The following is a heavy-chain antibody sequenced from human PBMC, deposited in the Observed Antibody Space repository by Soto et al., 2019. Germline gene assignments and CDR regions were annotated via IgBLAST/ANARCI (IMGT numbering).Heavy chain of an antibody. CDR3: ARDNFSGGSCYSDARMDV. J-gene: IGHJ6*02. CDR1: GYTFTGYY. CDR2: INPNSGGT. D-gene: IGHD2-15*01. Sequence: AASVKVSCKASGYTFTGYYINWVRQAPGQGLEWMGWINPNSGGTSYAQKFQGWVTITRDKSISTAYMELSRLTFDDTAVYYCARDNFSGGSCYSDARMDVWGQGTTVTVSS. V-gene: IGHV1-2*04.